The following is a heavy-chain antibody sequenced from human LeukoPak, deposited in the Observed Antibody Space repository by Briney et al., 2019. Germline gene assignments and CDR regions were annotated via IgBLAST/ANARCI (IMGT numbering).Heavy chain of an antibody. D-gene: IGHD4-23*01. J-gene: IGHJ4*02. CDR3: ARDTAVSDFDS. CDR1: GFTFSSYS. V-gene: IGHV3-21*01. CDR2: ISNSGDYI. Sequence: GGSLRLSCAASGFTFSSYSMNWVRQAPGKGLKWVSSISNSGDYIYYIDSVKGRFTISRDNAKNSLYLQMNSLRAEDTAVYYCARDTAVSDFDSWGQGTLVTVSS.